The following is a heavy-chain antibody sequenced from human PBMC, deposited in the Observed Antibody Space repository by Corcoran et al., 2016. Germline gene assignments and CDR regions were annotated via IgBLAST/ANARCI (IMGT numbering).Heavy chain of an antibody. CDR3: ASENVEIH. CDR1: GFTFSSYG. Sequence: VPLVWSAGAVDQPGRSLSLSCTASGFTFSSYGIHWVRQAPGKGLEWVAVISYDGSNKYYADSVKGRFTISRDNSKNMLYLQMNSRRAEYTAVYYCASENVEIHWGQGT. V-gene: IGHV3-30*03. CDR2: ISYDGSNK. D-gene: IGHD2-21*01. J-gene: IGHJ4*02.